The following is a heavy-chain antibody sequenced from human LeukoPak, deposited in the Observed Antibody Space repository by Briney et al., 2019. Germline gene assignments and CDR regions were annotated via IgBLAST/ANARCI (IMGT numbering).Heavy chain of an antibody. CDR2: IRYDGSNK. CDR1: GFTFSSYG. D-gene: IGHD3-9*01. CDR3: AKSLLRYFDWLLGY. Sequence: GGSLRLSCAASGFTFSSYGMHWVRQAPGKGLGWVAFIRYDGSNKYYADSVKGRFTISRDNSKNTLYLQMNSLRAEDTAVYYCAKSLLRYFDWLLGYWGQGTLVTVSS. J-gene: IGHJ4*02. V-gene: IGHV3-30*02.